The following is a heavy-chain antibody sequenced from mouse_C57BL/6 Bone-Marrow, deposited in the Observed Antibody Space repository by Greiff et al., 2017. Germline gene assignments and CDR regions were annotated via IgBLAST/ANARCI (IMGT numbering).Heavy chain of an antibody. V-gene: IGHV1-64*01. Sequence: QVQLQQPGAELVKPGASVQLSCKASGYTFTSYWMHWVKQRPGQGLEWIGMIHPNSGSTNYNEKFKSKATLTLDKSSSTAYMQLSSLTSEDSAVYYCARGGRNRYFDVWGTGTTVTVSS. CDR2: IHPNSGST. CDR1: GYTFTSYW. CDR3: ARGGRNRYFDV. D-gene: IGHD3-3*01. J-gene: IGHJ1*03.